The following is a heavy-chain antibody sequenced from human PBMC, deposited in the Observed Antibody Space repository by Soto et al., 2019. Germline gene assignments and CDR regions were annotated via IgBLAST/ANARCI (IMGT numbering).Heavy chain of an antibody. CDR3: TTDQPYYYDGSAYDN. Sequence: AGGPHRHPSGGAGGNFRNPWGHWIRQTKGKGLEWVGRIKSKTDGGATDYTAPVKGRFIISREDSKNTVYLQMYSLRTEDTAAYYCTTDQPYYYDGSAYDNWGQGTLVTVSS. V-gene: IGHV3-15*07. CDR1: GGNFRNPW. CDR2: IKSKTDGGAT. D-gene: IGHD3-22*01. J-gene: IGHJ4*02.